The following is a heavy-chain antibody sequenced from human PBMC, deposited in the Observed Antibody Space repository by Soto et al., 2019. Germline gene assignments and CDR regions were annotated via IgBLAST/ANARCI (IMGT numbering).Heavy chain of an antibody. CDR1: GGSISSSSYY. CDR3: ARVGYGDYGYYFDY. J-gene: IGHJ4*02. CDR2: IYYSGST. D-gene: IGHD4-17*01. Sequence: SSETLSLTCTVSGGSISSSSYYWGWIRQPPGKGLEWIGSIYYSGSTYYNPSLKSRVTISVDTSKNQFSLKLSSVTAADTAVYYCARVGYGDYGYYFDYWGQGTLVTVSS. V-gene: IGHV4-39*01.